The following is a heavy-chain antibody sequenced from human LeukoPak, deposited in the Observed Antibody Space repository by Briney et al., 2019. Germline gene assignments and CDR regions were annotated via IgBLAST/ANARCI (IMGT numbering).Heavy chain of an antibody. Sequence: RPSETLSLTCTVSGGSISSYYWSWIRQPPGKGLEWLGYIYYSGSTNYNPSLKSRATISVDTSKNQFSLKLSSVTAADTAVYYCARNLGGSSWVFDYWGQGTLVTVSS. CDR3: ARNLGGSSWVFDY. J-gene: IGHJ4*02. D-gene: IGHD6-13*01. CDR1: GGSISSYY. V-gene: IGHV4-59*01. CDR2: IYYSGST.